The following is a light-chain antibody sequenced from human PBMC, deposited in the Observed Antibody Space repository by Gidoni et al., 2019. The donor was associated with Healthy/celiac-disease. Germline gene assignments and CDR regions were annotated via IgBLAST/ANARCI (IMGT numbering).Light chain of an antibody. Sequence: QSALTQPASGSGSPGQSITISCTGTSSDVGSYNLVSWYQQHPGEAPKLMIYEGSKRPSGVSNRFSGSKSGNTASLTISGLQAEDEADYYCCSYAGSSTLVFGGGTKLTVL. CDR3: CSYAGSSTLV. CDR2: EGS. CDR1: SSDVGSYNL. V-gene: IGLV2-23*01. J-gene: IGLJ2*01.